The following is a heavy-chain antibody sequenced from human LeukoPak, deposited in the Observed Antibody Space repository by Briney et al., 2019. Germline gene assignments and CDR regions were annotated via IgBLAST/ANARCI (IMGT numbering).Heavy chain of an antibody. D-gene: IGHD3-16*01. Sequence: GGSLRLSCAASGFTFRSYAMSWVRQAPGKGLEWVSAISSSCDNTYYADSVKGRFTISRDNSRNTLYLQLNSLRVEDTAVYYCAGGFYYYYMDVWGKGTTVTVSS. J-gene: IGHJ6*03. CDR3: AGGFYYYYMDV. CDR2: ISSSCDNT. V-gene: IGHV3-23*01. CDR1: GFTFRSYA.